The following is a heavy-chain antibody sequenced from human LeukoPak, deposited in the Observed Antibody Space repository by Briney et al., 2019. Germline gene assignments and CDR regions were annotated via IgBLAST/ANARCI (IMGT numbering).Heavy chain of an antibody. CDR1: GFTFSSYA. Sequence: QPGGSLRLSCAASGFTFSSYAMSWVRQAPGKGLEWVASISGSGSSTYYADSVKGRFTISRDNSKNTLYLQMDSLGAEDTAIYYCAKRLDCFDDWGRGTLVTVSS. J-gene: IGHJ4*02. CDR2: ISGSGSST. CDR3: AKRLDCFDD. D-gene: IGHD3-9*01. V-gene: IGHV3-23*01.